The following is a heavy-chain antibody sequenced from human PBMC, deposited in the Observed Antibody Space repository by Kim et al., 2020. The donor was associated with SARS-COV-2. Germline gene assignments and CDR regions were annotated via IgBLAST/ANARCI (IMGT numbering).Heavy chain of an antibody. Sequence: SETLSLTCTVSGGSISSYYWSWIRQPPGKGLEWIGYIYYSGSTNYNPSPKSRRTITVDTSKNQSSLKQSYVTAADTAVYYCSRATARLWFRKFFSGYYYYMDVWGRGTTVTVSS. CDR2: IYYSGST. CDR1: GGSISSYY. J-gene: IGHJ6*03. V-gene: IGHV4-59*01. D-gene: IGHD3-10*01. CDR3: SRATARLWFRKFFSGYYYYMDV.